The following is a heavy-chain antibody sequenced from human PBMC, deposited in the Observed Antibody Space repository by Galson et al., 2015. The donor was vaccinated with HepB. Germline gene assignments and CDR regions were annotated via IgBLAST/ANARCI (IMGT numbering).Heavy chain of an antibody. D-gene: IGHD6-19*01. V-gene: IGHV3-9*01. CDR2: ISWNSGSI. CDR3: AKGQQWLIAEYFHH. J-gene: IGHJ1*01. CDR1: GFTFDDYA. Sequence: SLRLSCAASGFTFDDYAMHWVRQAPGKGLEWVSGISWNSGSISYADSVKGRFTISRDNAKNSLYLQMNSLRPEDTALYYCAKGQQWLIAEYFHHWGQGTLVTVSS.